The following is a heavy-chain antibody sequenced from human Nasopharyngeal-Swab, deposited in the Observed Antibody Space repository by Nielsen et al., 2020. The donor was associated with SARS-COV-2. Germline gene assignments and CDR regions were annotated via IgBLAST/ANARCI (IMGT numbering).Heavy chain of an antibody. Sequence: GGSLTLSCAASGCSFSTYWMHWGRQVPGKGLVWLSQTNSEGRNITYGDPVKGRFTISRDNSKNTLYLQMNSLKDEDTAVYYCVRGYDYWGQGTLVTVSS. V-gene: IGHV3-74*01. CDR3: VRGYDY. J-gene: IGHJ4*02. CDR2: TNSEGRNI. CDR1: GCSFSTYW.